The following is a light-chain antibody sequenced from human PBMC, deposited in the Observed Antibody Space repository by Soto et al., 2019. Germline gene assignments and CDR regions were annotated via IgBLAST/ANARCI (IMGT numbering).Light chain of an antibody. CDR1: QSVGSSF. J-gene: IGKJ3*01. V-gene: IGKV3-20*01. Sequence: EIVLTQSPGTLSLSPGERATLSCRASQSVGSSFFAWYQQRPGQSPRLLVYGASSRATGIPDRFSGSGSATDFTLTISRLEPQDCAVYYCQQYGRSPFTFGPGTRVDIK. CDR3: QQYGRSPFT. CDR2: GAS.